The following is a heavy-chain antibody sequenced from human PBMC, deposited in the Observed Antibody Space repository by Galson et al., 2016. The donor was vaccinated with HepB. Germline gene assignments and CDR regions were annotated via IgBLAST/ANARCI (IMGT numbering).Heavy chain of an antibody. CDR1: GYTFTNHG. V-gene: IGHV1-18*01. CDR2: ISAYNGNT. D-gene: IGHD4-23*01. J-gene: IGHJ4*02. Sequence: SVKVSCKASGYTFTNHGFSWVRQAPRQGLEWMGWISAYNGNTIYAQKYQGRVTMTTGTSTSTAYMELRRLRSDDTAVYYCARSRSQLRDLNYWGQGTLVTVSS. CDR3: ARSRSQLRDLNY.